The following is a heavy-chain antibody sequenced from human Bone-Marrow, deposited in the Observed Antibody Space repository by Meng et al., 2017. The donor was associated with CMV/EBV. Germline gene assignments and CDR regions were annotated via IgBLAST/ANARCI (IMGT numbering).Heavy chain of an antibody. Sequence: ETLSLTCAASGFTFSSYSMNWVRQAPGKGLEWVSSISSSSSYIYYADSVKGRFTISRDNAKNSLYLQMNSLRAEDTAVYYYASLWDAFDIWGQGTMVTVSS. V-gene: IGHV3-21*01. J-gene: IGHJ3*02. CDR2: ISSSSSYI. D-gene: IGHD2-21*01. CDR3: ASLWDAFDI. CDR1: GFTFSSYS.